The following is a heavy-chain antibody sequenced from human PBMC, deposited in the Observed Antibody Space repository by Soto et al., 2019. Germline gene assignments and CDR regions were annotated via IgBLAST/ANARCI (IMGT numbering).Heavy chain of an antibody. J-gene: IGHJ4*02. CDR2: IKSKTNGGTT. V-gene: IGHV3-15*01. CDR3: ARTPGRDGYNHFEY. CDR1: GFTFSNAW. D-gene: IGHD5-12*01. Sequence: EVHLVESGGGSVEPGGSLRLSCAASGFTFSNAWMSWVRQAPGKGLEWVGRIKSKTNGGTTDYAAPVIGRFTISRDNAKNSMYLQMNSLRAEDTAIYYCARTPGRDGYNHFEYWGQGTLVTVSS.